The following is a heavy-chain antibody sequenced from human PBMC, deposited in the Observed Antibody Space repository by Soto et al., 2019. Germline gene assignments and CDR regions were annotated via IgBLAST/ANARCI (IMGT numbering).Heavy chain of an antibody. J-gene: IGHJ3*02. V-gene: IGHV1-46*01. CDR1: GYTFTSYY. Sequence: GASVKVSCKASGYTFTSYYMHWVRQAPGQGLEWMGIINPSGGSTSYAQKFQGRVTVTRDTSTSTVYMELSSLRSEDTAVYYCARVTVTTHAFDIWGQGTMVTVSS. CDR2: INPSGGST. CDR3: ARVTVTTHAFDI. D-gene: IGHD4-17*01.